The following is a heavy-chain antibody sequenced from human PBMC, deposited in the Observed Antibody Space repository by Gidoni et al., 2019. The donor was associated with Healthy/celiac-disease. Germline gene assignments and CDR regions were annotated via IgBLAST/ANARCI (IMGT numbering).Heavy chain of an antibody. Sequence: EVQLLGSGGGLVQPGGSLRLSCAASGFTFSSYAMSWVRQAPGKGLEWVSAIRGSGGSTYYADSVKGRFTISRDNSKNTLYLQMNSLRAEDTAVYYCAKDPSPRSGSYPCTFWGQGTMVTVSS. J-gene: IGHJ3*01. CDR1: GFTFSSYA. CDR2: IRGSGGST. D-gene: IGHD1-26*01. V-gene: IGHV3-23*01. CDR3: AKDPSPRSGSYPCTF.